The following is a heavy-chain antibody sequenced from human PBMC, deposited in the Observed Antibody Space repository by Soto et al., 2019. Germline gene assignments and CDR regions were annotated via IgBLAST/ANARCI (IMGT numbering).Heavy chain of an antibody. CDR3: GYCSGGSCSYYGMDV. CDR1: GYTFTSYA. Sequence: QVQLVQSGAEVKKPGASVKVSCKASGYTFTSYAMHWVRQAPGQRLEWMGWINAGNGNTKYSQKFQGRVTITRDTSAGTAYMELSSLRSEDTAVYYCGYCSGGSCSYYGMDVWGQGTTVTVSS. J-gene: IGHJ6*02. D-gene: IGHD2-15*01. CDR2: INAGNGNT. V-gene: IGHV1-3*01.